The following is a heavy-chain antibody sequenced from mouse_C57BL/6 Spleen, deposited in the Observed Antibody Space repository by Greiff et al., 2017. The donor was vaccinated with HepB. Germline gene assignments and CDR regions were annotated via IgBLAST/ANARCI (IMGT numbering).Heavy chain of an antibody. J-gene: IGHJ1*03. V-gene: IGHV1-7*01. CDR3: ARSYNDYDEWYFDV. D-gene: IGHD2-4*01. CDR1: GYTFTSYW. CDR2: IHPSSGYT. Sequence: VQLQQSGAELAKPGASVKLSCKASGYTFTSYWMHWVKQRPGQGLEWIGYIHPSSGYTKYTQKFKDKLTLTADKSSSTAYLQLSSLTYEDSAVYYYARSYNDYDEWYFDVWGTGTTVTVSS.